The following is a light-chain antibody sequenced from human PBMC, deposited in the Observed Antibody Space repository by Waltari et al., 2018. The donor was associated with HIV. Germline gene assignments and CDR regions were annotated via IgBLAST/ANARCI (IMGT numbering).Light chain of an antibody. CDR2: SND. J-gene: IGLJ3*02. V-gene: IGLV1-44*01. CDR1: RSNIGSNT. CDR3: ATWDDALSGPV. Sequence: QSVLTQPPSASGTPGQRVIISCSGNRSNIGSNTVNWYQQFSGLAPTLLIYSNDPRPSAVPDRFSGSKSGSAASLAISGLKSEDEADYHCATWDDALSGPVFGAGTKLTV.